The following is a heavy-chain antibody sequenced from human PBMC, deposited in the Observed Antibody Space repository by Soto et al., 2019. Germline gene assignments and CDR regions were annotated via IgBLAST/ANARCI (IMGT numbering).Heavy chain of an antibody. J-gene: IGHJ5*02. CDR2: IIPIFGTA. D-gene: IGHD2-2*01. V-gene: IGHV1-69*13. CDR1: GGTFSSYA. Sequence: SVKVSCKASGGTFSSYAISWVRQAPGQGIVWMGGIIPIFGTANYAQKFQGRVTITADESTSTAYMELSSLRSEDTAVYFCARTRLVLVPAALTNWFDPWGQGTLVTVS. CDR3: ARTRLVLVPAALTNWFDP.